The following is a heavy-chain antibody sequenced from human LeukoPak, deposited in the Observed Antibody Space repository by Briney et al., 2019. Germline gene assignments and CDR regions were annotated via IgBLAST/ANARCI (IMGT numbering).Heavy chain of an antibody. Sequence: GGSLRLSCAASGFTFSSYSMNWVRQAPGKGLEWVSSISSSSSYIYYADSVKGRFTISRDNAKNSLYLQMNSLRAEDTAVYYCARLGVVLWFGELNTDDYWGQGTLVTVSS. D-gene: IGHD3-10*01. V-gene: IGHV3-21*01. CDR2: ISSSSSYI. J-gene: IGHJ4*02. CDR3: ARLGVVLWFGELNTDDY. CDR1: GFTFSSYS.